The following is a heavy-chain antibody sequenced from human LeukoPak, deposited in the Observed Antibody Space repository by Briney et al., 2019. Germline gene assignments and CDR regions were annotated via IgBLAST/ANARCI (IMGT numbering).Heavy chain of an antibody. Sequence: GGSLRLSCAASGFTFNSYWMSWVRQAPGKGLEWVANIKQDGSEKYYVDSVKGRFTISRDNAKNSLYLQMNSLRAEDTAVYYCARAPNLGGVVLAALDYWGQGTLVTVSS. J-gene: IGHJ4*02. CDR1: GFTFNSYW. D-gene: IGHD2-2*01. V-gene: IGHV3-7*01. CDR3: ARAPNLGGVVLAALDY. CDR2: IKQDGSEK.